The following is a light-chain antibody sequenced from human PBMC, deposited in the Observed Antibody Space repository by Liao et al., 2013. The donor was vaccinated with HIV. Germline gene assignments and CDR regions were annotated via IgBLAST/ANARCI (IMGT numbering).Light chain of an antibody. Sequence: SYELTQPPSVSVSPGQTATITCSGDALPKQYACWYQQKPGQAPVLVIFKDSERPSGIPERFSGSTSGTTVTLTVSGVQAEDEAVYYCQSAVSNGPVLFGGGTKLTVL. J-gene: IGLJ2*01. CDR3: QSAVSNGPVL. V-gene: IGLV3-25*03. CDR2: KDS. CDR1: ALPKQY.